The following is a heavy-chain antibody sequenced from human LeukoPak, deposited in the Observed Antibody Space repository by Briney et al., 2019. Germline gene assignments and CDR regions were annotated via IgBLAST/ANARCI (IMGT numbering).Heavy chain of an antibody. Sequence: GGSLRLSCAASGFTFSSYNMNWVRQAPGKGLEWVANIKKDGSEKYYVDAVKGRFTISRDNAKTSLYLQMNSLRAEDTAVYYCARDLSGIAGYTYGRGIDYWGQGTLVTVSS. CDR2: IKKDGSEK. D-gene: IGHD5-18*01. V-gene: IGHV3-7*01. CDR1: GFTFSSYN. J-gene: IGHJ4*02. CDR3: ARDLSGIAGYTYGRGIDY.